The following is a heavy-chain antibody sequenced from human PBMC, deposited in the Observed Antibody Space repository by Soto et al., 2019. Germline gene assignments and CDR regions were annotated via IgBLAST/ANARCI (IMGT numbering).Heavy chain of an antibody. D-gene: IGHD5-12*01. J-gene: IGHJ5*02. V-gene: IGHV1-24*01. CDR3: ANVSGSRPWLYP. CDR2: FDPEDGET. CDR1: GYNLPELS. Sequence: ASVKVSCKVSGYNLPELSMHWVRQAPGKGLEWMGGFDPEDGETIYAQKFQGRVTMTEDTSTDTAYMELSSLRSEDTAVYYGANVSGSRPWLYPWAKGCLVTV.